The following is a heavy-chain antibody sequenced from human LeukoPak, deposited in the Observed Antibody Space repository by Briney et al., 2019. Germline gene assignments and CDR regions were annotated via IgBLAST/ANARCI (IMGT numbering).Heavy chain of an antibody. J-gene: IGHJ6*03. CDR1: GASIRNYY. V-gene: IGHV4-59*01. D-gene: IGHD6-13*01. CDR2: IYYSGST. Sequence: SETLSLTCTVSGASIRNYYWSWIRQPPGKGLEWIGYIYYSGSTNYNPSLKSRVTISVDTSKNQFSLKLSSVTAADTAVYYCARSRRDSWYPIDYYYYMDVWGKGTTVTVSS. CDR3: ARSRRDSWYPIDYYYYMDV.